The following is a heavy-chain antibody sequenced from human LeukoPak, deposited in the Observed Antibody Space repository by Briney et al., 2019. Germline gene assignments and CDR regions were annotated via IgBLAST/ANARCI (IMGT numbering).Heavy chain of an antibody. D-gene: IGHD6-19*01. V-gene: IGHV4-61*02. Sequence: SQTLPLTCTVSGGSISSGSYYWTWIRQPAGKGLEWIGRIYTSGSTNYNPSLKSRVTISVDTSKNQFSLNLTSVTAADTAVYYCARASALAADYWGQGTLVTVSS. CDR2: IYTSGST. CDR3: ARASALAADY. J-gene: IGHJ4*02. CDR1: GGSISSGSYY.